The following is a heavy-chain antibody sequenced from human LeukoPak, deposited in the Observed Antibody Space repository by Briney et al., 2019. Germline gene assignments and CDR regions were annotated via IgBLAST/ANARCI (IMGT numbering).Heavy chain of an antibody. D-gene: IGHD6-19*01. V-gene: IGHV1-2*02. CDR3: ASFAVAGT. CDR2: INPNSGGT. CDR1: GYTFIAYY. J-gene: IGHJ5*02. Sequence: ASVKVSCKASGYTFIAYYMHWVRQAPGQGLEWMGWINPNSGGTNYAQKFEGRVTMTRDTSISTAYMDLSRLRSDDTAVYYCASFAVAGTWGQGTLVTVSS.